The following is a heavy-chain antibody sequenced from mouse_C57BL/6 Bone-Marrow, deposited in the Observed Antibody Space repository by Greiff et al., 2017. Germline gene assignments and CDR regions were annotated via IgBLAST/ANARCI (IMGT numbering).Heavy chain of an antibody. CDR2: ISYSGST. Sequence: EVKVEESGPGMVKPSQSLSLTCTVTGYSITSGYDWHWIRHFPGNKLEWMGYISYSGSTNYNPSLKSRISITHDPSKNHFFLKLNSVTTEDTATYYCARNYGSPHWYFDVWGTGTTVTVSS. CDR3: ARNYGSPHWYFDV. D-gene: IGHD1-1*01. CDR1: GYSITSGYD. V-gene: IGHV3-1*01. J-gene: IGHJ1*03.